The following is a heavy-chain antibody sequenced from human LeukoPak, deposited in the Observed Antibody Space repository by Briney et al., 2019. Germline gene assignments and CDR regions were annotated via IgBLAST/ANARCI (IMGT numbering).Heavy chain of an antibody. J-gene: IGHJ4*03. V-gene: IGHV3-21*05. CDR1: GFTITFYS. D-gene: IGHD2-15*01. CDR2: ISSSGNYI. CDR3: ARVVEQAASFFF. Sequence: GGSLRLSCLASGFTITFYSMTWVRQAPGKGLEWVSYISSSGNYIDYADSVKGRFSISRDKAKNSLSLQMNSLKTEDTAVYYCARVVEQAASFFFWGQGDQVSVSS.